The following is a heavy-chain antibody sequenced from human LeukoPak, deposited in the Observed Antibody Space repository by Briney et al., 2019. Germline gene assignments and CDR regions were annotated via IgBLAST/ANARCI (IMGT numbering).Heavy chain of an antibody. V-gene: IGHV4-39*07. D-gene: IGHD2-2*01. Sequence: SETLSLTCTVSGGSISSSSYYWGWIRQPPGKGLEWIGSIYYSGSTYYNPSLKSRVTISVDTSKNQFSLKLSSVTAADTAVYYCARLVVVVPAANHYMDVWGKGTTVTISS. CDR2: IYYSGST. CDR1: GGSISSSSYY. CDR3: ARLVVVVPAANHYMDV. J-gene: IGHJ6*03.